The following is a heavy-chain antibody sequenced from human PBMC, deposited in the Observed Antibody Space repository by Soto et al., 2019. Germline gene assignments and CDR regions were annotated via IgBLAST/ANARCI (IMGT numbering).Heavy chain of an antibody. Sequence: PGGSLRLSCAASGFTFSSYAMSWVRQAPGKGLEWVSAISGRGGSTYYADSVKGRFTISRDNSKNTLYLQMNSLRAEDTAVYYCAKDLRRTTTAPPSVHLWGQTTLVTVSS. CDR3: AKDLRRTTTAPPSVHL. V-gene: IGHV3-23*01. D-gene: IGHD4-4*01. CDR2: ISGRGGST. CDR1: GFTFSSYA. J-gene: IGHJ1*01.